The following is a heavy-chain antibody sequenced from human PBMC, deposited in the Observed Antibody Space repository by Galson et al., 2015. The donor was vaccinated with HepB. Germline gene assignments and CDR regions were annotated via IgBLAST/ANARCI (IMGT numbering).Heavy chain of an antibody. CDR3: ARDRAGYYDSSGLDY. J-gene: IGHJ4*02. V-gene: IGHV3-74*01. Sequence: SLRLSCAASGFTFSSYWMHWVRQAPGKGLVWVSRINSDGSSTSYADSVKGRFTISRDNAKNTLYLQMNSLRAEDTAVYYCARDRAGYYDSSGLDYWGQGTLVTVSS. CDR1: GFTFSSYW. D-gene: IGHD3-22*01. CDR2: INSDGSST.